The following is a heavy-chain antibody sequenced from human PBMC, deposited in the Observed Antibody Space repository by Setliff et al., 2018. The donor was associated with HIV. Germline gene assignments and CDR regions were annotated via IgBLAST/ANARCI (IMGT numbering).Heavy chain of an antibody. CDR3: TTGLPLFCSGGSCLFDF. J-gene: IGHJ4*02. Sequence: ASVKVSCKVSGFTLTELSMHWVRQAPGKGLEWMGSFNPEDGKTIYAQKFQGRVTMIEDASTDTAYMELSSLRSEDTAVYYCTTGLPLFCSGGSCLFDFWGQGTLVTVSS. CDR1: GFTLTELS. V-gene: IGHV1-24*01. CDR2: FNPEDGKT. D-gene: IGHD2-15*01.